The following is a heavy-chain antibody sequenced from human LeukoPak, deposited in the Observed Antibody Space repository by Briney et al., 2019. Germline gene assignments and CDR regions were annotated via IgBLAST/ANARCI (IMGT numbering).Heavy chain of an antibody. CDR3: GRHMQSSSWYPADY. J-gene: IGHJ4*02. CDR2: IYPGDSDT. CDR1: GYSFTNYW. D-gene: IGHD6-13*01. V-gene: IGHV5-51*01. Sequence: GESLKISCKGSGYSFTNYWIGWVRQMPGKGLEWMGTIYPGDSDTRYSPSFQGQVTISADKSINTAYLQWSSLKASDTAIYYCGRHMQSSSWYPADYWGQGTLVTASS.